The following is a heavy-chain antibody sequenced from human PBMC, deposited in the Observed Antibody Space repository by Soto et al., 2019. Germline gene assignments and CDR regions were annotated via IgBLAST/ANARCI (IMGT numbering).Heavy chain of an antibody. J-gene: IGHJ6*02. CDR2: IIPILGIA. CDR1: GGTFSSYT. V-gene: IGHV1-69*02. CDR3: AGQRSGSYYTYYYYGMDV. Sequence: SVKLSSKASGGTFSSYTISSLRQAPGQGLEWMGRIIPILGIANYAQKFQGRVTITADKSTSTAYMELSSLRSEDTAVYYCAGQRSGSYYTYYYYGMDVWGQGTTVNVSS. D-gene: IGHD3-10*01.